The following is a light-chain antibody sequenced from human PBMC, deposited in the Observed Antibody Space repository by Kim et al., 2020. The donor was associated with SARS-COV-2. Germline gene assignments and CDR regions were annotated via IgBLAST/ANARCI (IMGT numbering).Light chain of an antibody. Sequence: ALGQTVRITCQGDSLRTYYASWYQQKSGQAPVLVIYGKTNRPSGIPDRFSGSSSGNTASLTITGAQAEDEADYYCNSRDSSGNHLVFGGGTQLTVL. V-gene: IGLV3-19*01. CDR2: GKT. J-gene: IGLJ2*01. CDR3: NSRDSSGNHLV. CDR1: SLRTYY.